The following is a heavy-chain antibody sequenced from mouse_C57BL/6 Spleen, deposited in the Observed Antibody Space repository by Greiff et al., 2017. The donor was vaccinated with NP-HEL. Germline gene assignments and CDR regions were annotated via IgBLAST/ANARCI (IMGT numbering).Heavy chain of an antibody. CDR2: IDPEDGET. V-gene: IGHV14-2*01. CDR1: GFNIKDYY. CDR3: ARSGSLAY. J-gene: IGHJ3*01. Sequence: EVQLQQSGAELVKPGASVKLSCTASGFNIKDYYMHWVKQRTEQGLEWIGRIDPEDGETKYAPKFQGKATITADTSSNTAYLQLSSLTSEETAVYYCARSGSLAYWGQGTLVTVSA.